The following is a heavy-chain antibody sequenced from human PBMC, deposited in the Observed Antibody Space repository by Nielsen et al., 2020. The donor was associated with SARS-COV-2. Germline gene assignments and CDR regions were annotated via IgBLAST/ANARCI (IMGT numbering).Heavy chain of an antibody. CDR1: GLTFNSDS. CDR3: ARDWSRAFDV. V-gene: IGHV3-21*01. CDR2: IDSSSSYI. J-gene: IGHJ3*01. Sequence: GESLKISCVASGLTFNSDSLNWVRQAPGKGLEWVAFIDSSSSYISYADSVKGRFTVSRGNAENSLYLEMNSLRVEDTAVYYCARDWSRAFDVWGQGTMVTVSS.